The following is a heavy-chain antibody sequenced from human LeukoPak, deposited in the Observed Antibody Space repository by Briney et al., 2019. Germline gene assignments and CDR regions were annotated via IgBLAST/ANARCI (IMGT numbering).Heavy chain of an antibody. CDR3: ARGGGPRYCSSTSCYARGNYYYYYGMDV. V-gene: IGHV4-34*01. CDR2: INHSGST. CDR1: GGSFSGYY. Sequence: SETLSLTCAVYGGSFSGYYWSWIRQPPGKGLEWIGEINHSGSTNYNPFLKSRVTISVDTSKNQFSLKLSSVTAADTAVYYCARGGGPRYCSSTSCYARGNYYYYYGMDVWGKGTTVTVSS. J-gene: IGHJ6*04. D-gene: IGHD2-2*01.